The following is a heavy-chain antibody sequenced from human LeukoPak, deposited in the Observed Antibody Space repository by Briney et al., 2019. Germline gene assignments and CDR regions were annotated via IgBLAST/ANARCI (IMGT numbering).Heavy chain of an antibody. CDR2: INPNSGGT. V-gene: IGHV1-2*06. J-gene: IGHJ6*02. D-gene: IGHD3-3*01. Sequence: GASVKVSCKASGYTFTGYYMHWVRQAPGQGLEWMGRINPNSGGTNYAQKFQGRVTMTRDTSISTAYMELSRLRSDDTAVYYCARAFGVVIEDFYYYYGMDVWGQGTTVTVSS. CDR1: GYTFTGYY. CDR3: ARAFGVVIEDFYYYYGMDV.